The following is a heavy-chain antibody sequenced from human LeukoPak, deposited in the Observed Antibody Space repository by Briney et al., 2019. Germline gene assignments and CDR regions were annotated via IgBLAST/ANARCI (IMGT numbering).Heavy chain of an antibody. J-gene: IGHJ4*02. V-gene: IGHV1-2*06. CDR1: GYSFTGYY. CDR3: VRGYSYGFYFDY. Sequence: ASVKVSCKTSGYSFTGYYIHWVRQAPGQGLEWMGRINPNSGGPNYGQRFQGTVTMTRDTSISTAYLELSNLRSDDTAAYYCVRGYSYGFYFDYWGQGSLVTVSS. CDR2: INPNSGGP. D-gene: IGHD5-18*01.